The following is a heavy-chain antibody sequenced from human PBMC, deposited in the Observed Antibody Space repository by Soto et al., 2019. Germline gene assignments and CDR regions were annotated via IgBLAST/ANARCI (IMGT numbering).Heavy chain of an antibody. V-gene: IGHV1-2*02. CDR3: VRGGPVAGPTSSEAYHPFDF. J-gene: IGHJ4*02. CDR1: GYTFTGYY. D-gene: IGHD6-19*01. Sequence: ASVKVSCKASGYTFTGYYIHWVRQAPGQGLEWMGWINPNSGGTGYAEKFQGRVTMTRDTYISTAYMELNRLNSDDTAVYYCVRGGPVAGPTSSEAYHPFDFWGQGTLVTVSS. CDR2: INPNSGGT.